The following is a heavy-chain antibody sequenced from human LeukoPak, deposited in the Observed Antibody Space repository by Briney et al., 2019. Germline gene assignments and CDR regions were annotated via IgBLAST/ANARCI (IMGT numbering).Heavy chain of an antibody. Sequence: GGSLRLSCAASGFTFEDYAMHWVRQAPGKGLEWVSGISWNSGSIGYADSVKGRFTISRDNAKNSLYPQMNSLRAEDMALYYCAKGSMDAFDIWGQGTMVTVSS. J-gene: IGHJ3*02. CDR3: AKGSMDAFDI. CDR2: ISWNSGSI. V-gene: IGHV3-9*03. D-gene: IGHD2-8*01. CDR1: GFTFEDYA.